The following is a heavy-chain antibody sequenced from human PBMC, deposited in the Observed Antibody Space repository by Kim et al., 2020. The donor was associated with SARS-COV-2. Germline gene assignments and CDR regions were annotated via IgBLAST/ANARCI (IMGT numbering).Heavy chain of an antibody. CDR2: INPSGGST. CDR3: ARDRTREAYDILTGYYLAGGMDV. V-gene: IGHV1-46*01. Sequence: ASVKVSCKASGYTFTSYYMHWVRQAPGQGLEWMGIINPSGGSTSYAQKFQGRVTMTRDTSTSTVYMELSSLRSEDTAVYYCARDRTREAYDILTGYYLAGGMDVWGQGTTVTVSS. J-gene: IGHJ6*02. CDR1: GYTFTSYY. D-gene: IGHD3-9*01.